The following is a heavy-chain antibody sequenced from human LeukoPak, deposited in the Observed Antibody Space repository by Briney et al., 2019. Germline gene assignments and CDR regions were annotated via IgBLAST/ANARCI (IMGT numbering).Heavy chain of an antibody. V-gene: IGHV5-51*01. J-gene: IGHJ3*02. CDR3: ARLLGYCSSTSCQPDAFDI. D-gene: IGHD2-2*01. CDR1: GYSFTSYW. CDR2: IYPGDSDT. Sequence: GESLKISCKGSGYSFTSYWIGWVRQMTGKGLEWMGIIYPGDSDTRYSPSFQGQVTISADKSISTAYLQWSSLKASDTAMYYCARLLGYCSSTSCQPDAFDIWGQGTMVTVSS.